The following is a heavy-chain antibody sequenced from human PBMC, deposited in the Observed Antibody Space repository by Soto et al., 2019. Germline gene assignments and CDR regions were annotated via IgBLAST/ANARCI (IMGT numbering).Heavy chain of an antibody. Sequence: WGSLRLSCAASGFTFIAYEIRCVRQAPGQGLEWVSYISKSGGTTYYADSVKGRFTISRDDAKNSVYLQMSSLRPEDMAVYKCVREGHYYFDYWGQGALVTVSS. V-gene: IGHV3-48*03. CDR2: ISKSGGTT. CDR1: GFTFIAYE. CDR3: VREGHYYFDY. J-gene: IGHJ4*02.